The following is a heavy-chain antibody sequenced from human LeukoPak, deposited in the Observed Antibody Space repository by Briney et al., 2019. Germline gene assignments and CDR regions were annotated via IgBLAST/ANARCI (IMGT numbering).Heavy chain of an antibody. CDR2: INPNSGGT. D-gene: IGHD3-10*01. CDR1: GYTFTGYY. Sequence: ASVKVSCKASGYTFTGYYMHWVRQAPGQGLEWMGWINPNSGGTNYAQKFQGRVTMTRDTSISTAYMELSRLRSDDTAVYYCARGSAYYYGSGSYFDYWGQGTLVTVSS. CDR3: ARGSAYYYGSGSYFDY. J-gene: IGHJ4*02. V-gene: IGHV1-2*02.